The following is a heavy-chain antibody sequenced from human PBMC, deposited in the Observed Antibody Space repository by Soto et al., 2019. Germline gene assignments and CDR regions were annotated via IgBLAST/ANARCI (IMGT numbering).Heavy chain of an antibody. CDR2: INHSGST. CDR3: ARGTNDYSNRGYFDY. J-gene: IGHJ4*02. CDR1: GGSFSGYY. V-gene: IGHV4-34*01. Sequence: QVQLQQWGAGLLKPLETLSLTCAVYGGSFSGYYWSWIRQPPGKGLEWIGEINHSGSTNYNPSLKSRVTISVDTSKNQFSLKLSSVTAADTAVYYCARGTNDYSNRGYFDYWGQGTLVTVSS. D-gene: IGHD4-4*01.